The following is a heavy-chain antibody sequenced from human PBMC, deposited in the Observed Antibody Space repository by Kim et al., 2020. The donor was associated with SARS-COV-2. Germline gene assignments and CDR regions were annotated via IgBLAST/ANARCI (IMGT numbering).Heavy chain of an antibody. D-gene: IGHD3-10*01. J-gene: IGHJ6*02. V-gene: IGHV4-61*02. Sequence: SETLSLTCTVSGGSISSGDYYWSWIRQPAGKGLEWIGRIYTSGSTTYNSSLKSRVTISLDTSKNQFSLKLTSVTAADTAVYYCARDRGLYGMDVWGQGTTVTVSS. CDR1: GGSISSGDYY. CDR3: ARDRGLYGMDV. CDR2: IYTSGST.